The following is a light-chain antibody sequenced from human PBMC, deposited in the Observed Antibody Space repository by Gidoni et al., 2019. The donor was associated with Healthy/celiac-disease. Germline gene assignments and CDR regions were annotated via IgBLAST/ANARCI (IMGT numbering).Light chain of an antibody. J-gene: IGLJ1*01. Sequence: QSALTQPASVSGSPGQSITISCTGPSRDVGGYNYVSWYQQHPGKAPKLMIYEVSNRPSGVPDRFSGSKSGNTASLTISGLQAEDEADYYCSSYTSSSTLVFGTGTKVTVL. CDR1: SRDVGGYNY. CDR2: EVS. V-gene: IGLV2-14*01. CDR3: SSYTSSSTLV.